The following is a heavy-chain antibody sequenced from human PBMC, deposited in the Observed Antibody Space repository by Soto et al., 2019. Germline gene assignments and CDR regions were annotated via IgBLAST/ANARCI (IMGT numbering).Heavy chain of an antibody. Sequence: PSETLSLTCSVSGDSINSDKYYWGWIRQPPGKGLEWIGSIYYRGNTYYNPSLQTRVTISLDKSKSQFSLRLNSVTAADSAVYFCARLEGLATISYYFDFRAQRAPVTVSS. J-gene: IGHJ4*02. V-gene: IGHV4-39*01. CDR1: GDSINSDKYY. D-gene: IGHD3-9*01. CDR2: IYYRGNT. CDR3: ARLEGLATISYYFDF.